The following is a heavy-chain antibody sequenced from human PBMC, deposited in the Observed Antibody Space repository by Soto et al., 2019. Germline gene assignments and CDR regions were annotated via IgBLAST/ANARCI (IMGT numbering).Heavy chain of an antibody. J-gene: IGHJ6*02. CDR1: GCRFSSSG. D-gene: IGHD2-21*02. CDR2: IIYDGSKK. Sequence: GGSLRLSCAASGCRFSSSGMHWVRQAPGKGLEWVAVIIYDGSKKEYADSVKGRFTVSRDNSKDTVYLQMNNLRPEDTGVYYCAKDLHDFASFFFYGMDVWGQGTSVTVSS. V-gene: IGHV3-30*18. CDR3: AKDLHDFASFFFYGMDV.